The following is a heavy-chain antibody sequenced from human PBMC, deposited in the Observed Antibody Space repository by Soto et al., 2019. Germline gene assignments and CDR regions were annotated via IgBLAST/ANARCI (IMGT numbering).Heavy chain of an antibody. CDR1: GFTFSRHA. J-gene: IGHJ5*01. CDR2: ISRDRSYI. D-gene: IGHD3-3*01. Sequence: PGGSLRLSCAASGFTFSRHAIHWVRLTPGRGLEWVLAISRDRSYIYYTDSVKGRFTVSRDNSKNTVFVQMNRLIPDDTALYFCARARNGGVADSFDSWGPGTRVTVSS. CDR3: ARARNGGVADSFDS. V-gene: IGHV3-30*04.